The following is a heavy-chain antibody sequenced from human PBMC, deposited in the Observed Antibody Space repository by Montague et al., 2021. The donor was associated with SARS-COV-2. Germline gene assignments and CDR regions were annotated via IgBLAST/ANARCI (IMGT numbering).Heavy chain of an antibody. D-gene: IGHD6-19*01. Sequence: SETLSLTCTVSGGSVSSSGYYWGWICQPPGKGLEWIGSIYFSGSYYSNPSIKSRVTISVDTSKNQFSLKLSSVTAADTAVYYCARGSGWMGNAFDIWGQGTMVTVSS. CDR1: GGSVSSSGYY. CDR3: ARGSGWMGNAFDI. CDR2: IYFSGSY. V-gene: IGHV4-39*07. J-gene: IGHJ3*02.